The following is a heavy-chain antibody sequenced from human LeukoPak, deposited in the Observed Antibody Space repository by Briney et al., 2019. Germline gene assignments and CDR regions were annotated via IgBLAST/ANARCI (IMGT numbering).Heavy chain of an antibody. J-gene: IGHJ4*02. Sequence: PSQTLSLTCAVSGGSISSGGYSWSWIRQPPGKGLEWIGYIYHSGSTYYNPSLKSRVTISVDTSKNQFSLKLSSVTAADTAVYYCARGYYYDSSGYAFDYWGQGTLVTVSS. CDR3: ARGYYYDSSGYAFDY. V-gene: IGHV4-30-2*01. CDR1: GGSISSGGYS. D-gene: IGHD3-22*01. CDR2: IYHSGST.